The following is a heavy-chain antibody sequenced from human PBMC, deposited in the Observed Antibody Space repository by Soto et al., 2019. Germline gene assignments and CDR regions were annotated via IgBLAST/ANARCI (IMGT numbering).Heavy chain of an antibody. J-gene: IGHJ6*02. Sequence: QVQLQESGPGLVKPSQTLSLTCTVSDGSISSGGYYWSWIRQHPGKGLEWIGYIYYSGSTYYNPSLKSRVTISVDTSKNQFSLKLSSVTAADTAVYYCARAHLRVTIEGYYYYGMDVWGQGTTVTVSS. CDR2: IYYSGST. V-gene: IGHV4-31*03. D-gene: IGHD4-4*01. CDR1: DGSISSGGYY. CDR3: ARAHLRVTIEGYYYYGMDV.